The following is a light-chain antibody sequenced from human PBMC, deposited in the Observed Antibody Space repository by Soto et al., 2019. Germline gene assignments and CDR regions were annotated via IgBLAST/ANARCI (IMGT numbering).Light chain of an antibody. CDR3: QQYGSSPLT. CDR2: GAS. Sequence: EIVLTQSPGTLSLSPGERATLSCRASQSVSSSYLGWYQQKPGQAPRLLISGASSRDTGIPDRFSGSGSGTDFTLTISRLEPEDFAVYYCQQYGSSPLTFGGGTKVEIK. CDR1: QSVSSSY. V-gene: IGKV3-20*01. J-gene: IGKJ4*01.